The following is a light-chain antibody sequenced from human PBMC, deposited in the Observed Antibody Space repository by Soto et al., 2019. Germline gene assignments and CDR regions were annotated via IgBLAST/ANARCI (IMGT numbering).Light chain of an antibody. J-gene: IGLJ1*01. CDR2: EVS. Sequence: QSALTQPASVSGSPGQSITISCTGTNSDVGGYNYVSWYQQHPGKAPKLMIYEVSNRPSGVSNRFSGSKSGNTASLTISGLQAEDEADYYCSSYTTANTYVFGTGTKLTVL. CDR3: SSYTTANTYV. V-gene: IGLV2-14*01. CDR1: NSDVGGYNY.